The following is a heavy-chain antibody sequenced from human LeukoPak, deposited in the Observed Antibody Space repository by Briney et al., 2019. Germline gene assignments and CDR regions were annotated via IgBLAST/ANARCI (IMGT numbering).Heavy chain of an antibody. D-gene: IGHD6-19*01. Sequence: PGRSLRLSCAASGFTLSSYAMHWVRQAPGKGLEWVSAISGSGGSTYYADSVKGRFTISRDNSKNTLYPQMNSLRAEDTAVYYCAKDDSGYYYYMDVWGKGTTVTVSS. J-gene: IGHJ6*03. CDR2: ISGSGGST. CDR1: GFTLSSYA. CDR3: AKDDSGYYYYMDV. V-gene: IGHV3-23*01.